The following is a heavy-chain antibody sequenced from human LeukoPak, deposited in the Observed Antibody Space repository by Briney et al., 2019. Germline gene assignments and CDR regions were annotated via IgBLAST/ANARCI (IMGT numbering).Heavy chain of an antibody. CDR3: ARGFTYYYGSGSPYYFDY. J-gene: IGHJ4*02. V-gene: IGHV4-4*07. CDR1: GGSISSYY. Sequence: PSETLSLTCTVSGGSISSYYWSWIRQPAGKGLEWIGRIYTSGSTNYNPSLKSRVTMSVDTSKNQFSLKLSSVTAADTAVYYCARGFTYYYGSGSPYYFDYWGQGTLVTVSS. CDR2: IYTSGST. D-gene: IGHD3-10*01.